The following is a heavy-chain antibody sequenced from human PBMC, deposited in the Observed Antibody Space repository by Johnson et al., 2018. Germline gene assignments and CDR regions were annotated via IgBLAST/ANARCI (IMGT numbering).Heavy chain of an antibody. CDR1: GGTFSNYP. V-gene: IGHV1-69*12. J-gene: IGHJ3*02. CDR2: IIPMFGTA. D-gene: IGHD3-10*01. CDR3: ARGSGTFMVNDAFDI. Sequence: QVQLGQAGAEVKKPGSSVKVSCKASGGTFSNYPFTWVRQAPGQGLEWMGGIIPMFGTANYAQKFQGRVTITADDSTRTAYMELTSLRSDDTAGYFCARGSGTFMVNDAFDIWGQGTVVTVSS.